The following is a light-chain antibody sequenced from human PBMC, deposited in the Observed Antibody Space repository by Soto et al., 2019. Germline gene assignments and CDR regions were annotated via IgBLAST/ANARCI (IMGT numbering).Light chain of an antibody. CDR3: QQYNDWPT. V-gene: IGKV3-20*01. J-gene: IGKJ1*01. CDR2: GIS. CDR1: QSVSSNY. Sequence: EIVLTQSPCTLSLSPGERATLSCRASQSVSSNYLAWYQQKPDQAPRLLIYGISSRATGIPDRFSGSGSGTDFTLTISSLQSEDFAVYYCQQYNDWPTFGQGTKVAIK.